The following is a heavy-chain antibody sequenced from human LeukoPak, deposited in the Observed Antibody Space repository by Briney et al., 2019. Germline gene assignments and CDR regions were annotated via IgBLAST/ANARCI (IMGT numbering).Heavy chain of an antibody. CDR1: GGTFSSYA. D-gene: IGHD1-20*01. V-gene: IGHV1-69*04. J-gene: IGHJ4*02. CDR3: ARDVTGTTFDY. Sequence: GASVKVSCKASGGTFSSYAISWVRQAPGQGLEWMGRIIPILGIANYAQKFQGRVTITADKSTSTAYMELSSLRSEDTAVYYCARDVTGTTFDYWGQGTLVTVSS. CDR2: IIPILGIA.